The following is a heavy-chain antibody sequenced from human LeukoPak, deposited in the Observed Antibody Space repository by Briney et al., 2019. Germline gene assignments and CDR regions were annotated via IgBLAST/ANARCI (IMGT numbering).Heavy chain of an antibody. D-gene: IGHD6-25*01. J-gene: IGHJ3*02. Sequence: PSETLSLTCTVSGGSISSGTFHWSWIRQPAGKGLEWIGRIYASGTTYSPSLQSRVTISLDRSKNQFSLRLGSVTAADTAVYYCARRSPIVAAGDAFDIWGQGTMVTDSS. CDR3: ARRSPIVAAGDAFDI. CDR1: GGSISSGTFH. V-gene: IGHV4-61*02. CDR2: IYASGT.